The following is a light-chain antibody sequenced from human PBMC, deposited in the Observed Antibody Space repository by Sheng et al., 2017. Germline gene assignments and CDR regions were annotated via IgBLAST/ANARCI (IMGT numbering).Light chain of an antibody. CDR1: SGSVSTSHY. Sequence: QTVVTQEPSFSVSPGGTVTLTCGLSSGSVSTSHYPSWYHQTPGQAPRTLIYATNTRSSGVPDRFSGSILGNKAALTITGAQAEDESDYYCVFYMGSGIFVFGGGTKLTVL. V-gene: IGLV8-61*01. J-gene: IGLJ3*02. CDR2: ATN. CDR3: VFYMGSGIFV.